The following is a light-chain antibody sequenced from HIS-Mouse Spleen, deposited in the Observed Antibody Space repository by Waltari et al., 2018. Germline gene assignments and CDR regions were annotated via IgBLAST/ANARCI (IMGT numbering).Light chain of an antibody. CDR1: QGISSY. V-gene: IGKV1-8*01. Sequence: AIRMTQSPSSLSASTGARVTIPCRASQGISSYLAWYQQKPGKAPKLLIYAASTLQSGVPSRFSGSGSGTDFTLTISCLQSEDFATYYCQQYYSYPPWTFGQGTKVEIK. CDR2: AAS. J-gene: IGKJ1*01. CDR3: QQYYSYPPWT.